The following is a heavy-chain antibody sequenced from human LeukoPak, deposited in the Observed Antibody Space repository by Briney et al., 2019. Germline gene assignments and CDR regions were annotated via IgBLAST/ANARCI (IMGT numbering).Heavy chain of an antibody. Sequence: GGSLRLSCAASGFTFSTYAMHWVRQAPGKGLEWVAVLSFDGSNKYYLDSVKGRFTISRDNSKNTLYLQMNSLRDDDTAVYYCAKDALQLSYYYYGMDVWGQGTTVTVSS. D-gene: IGHD1-1*01. J-gene: IGHJ6*02. V-gene: IGHV3-30-3*01. CDR2: LSFDGSNK. CDR1: GFTFSTYA. CDR3: AKDALQLSYYYYGMDV.